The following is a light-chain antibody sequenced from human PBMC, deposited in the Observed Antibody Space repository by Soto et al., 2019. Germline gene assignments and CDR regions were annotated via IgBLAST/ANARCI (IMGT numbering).Light chain of an antibody. CDR2: DND. V-gene: IGLV1-51*01. CDR3: GTWDNSLGDGHVV. J-gene: IGLJ2*01. CDR1: SSNIGAGYD. Sequence: QSVLTQPPSVSGAPGQRVTISCTGSSSNIGAGYDVHWYQHRPGTAPKLLIYDNDKRPSGIPDRFSGSKSGTSATLGITGLQTGDEADYYCGTWDNSLGDGHVVFGGGTKLTVL.